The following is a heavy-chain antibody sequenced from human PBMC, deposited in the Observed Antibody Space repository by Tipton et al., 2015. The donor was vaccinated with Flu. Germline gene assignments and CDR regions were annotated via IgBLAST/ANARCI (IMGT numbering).Heavy chain of an antibody. J-gene: IGHJ4*02. CDR3: ARHTDTSGYAEY. D-gene: IGHD3-22*01. V-gene: IGHV5-51*01. CDR2: IYYDDSDI. CDR1: GYNFTDYW. Sequence: MQLVQSGAEVKKPGESLKISCKGSGYNFTDYWIGWVRQMPGKGLEWMGIIYYDDSDIRYSPSFQGQVTISADKSIRTAYLQWSSLKASDTAMYYCARHTDTSGYAEYWGQGTLVTVSS.